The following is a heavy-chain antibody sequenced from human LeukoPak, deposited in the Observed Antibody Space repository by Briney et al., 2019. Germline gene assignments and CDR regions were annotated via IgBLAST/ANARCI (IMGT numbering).Heavy chain of an antibody. V-gene: IGHV1-2*02. CDR1: GYTFTGYY. J-gene: IGHJ3*02. Sequence: GASVKVSCQDSGYTFTGYYMHWVRQAPGQGLEWMGWISPNSGGTNYAQKFQGRVTMTRDTSISTAYMELSRLRSDDTAVYYCAGSWSNDAFDIWGQGTMVTVSS. CDR2: ISPNSGGT. CDR3: AGSWSNDAFDI. D-gene: IGHD1-26*01.